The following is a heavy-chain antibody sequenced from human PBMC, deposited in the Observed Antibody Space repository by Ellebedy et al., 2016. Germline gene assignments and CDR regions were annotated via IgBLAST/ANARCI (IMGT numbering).Heavy chain of an antibody. V-gene: IGHV4-30-4*01. Sequence: SETLSLXXTVSGGSITSGDYYWSWIRQPPGKGLEWIGYIYYSGSTYYNPSLKSRVTISVDTSKNQFSLKLSSVTAADTAVYYCARLYSGSFDYWGQGTLVTVSS. J-gene: IGHJ4*02. CDR3: ARLYSGSFDY. D-gene: IGHD1-26*01. CDR1: GGSITSGDYY. CDR2: IYYSGST.